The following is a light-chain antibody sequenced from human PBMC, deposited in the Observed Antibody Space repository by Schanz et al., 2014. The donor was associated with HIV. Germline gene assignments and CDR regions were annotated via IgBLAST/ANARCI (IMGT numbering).Light chain of an antibody. CDR1: QSISTW. Sequence: DIQMTQSPSTLSASVGDSLTITCRASQSISTWLAWYQQKPGKAPKVLIYKATTLESGVPSRFSGSGSGTEFTLTISSLQPDDSATYYCQHYDSYPWTFGQGTKVEI. CDR2: KAT. CDR3: QHYDSYPWT. V-gene: IGKV1-5*03. J-gene: IGKJ1*01.